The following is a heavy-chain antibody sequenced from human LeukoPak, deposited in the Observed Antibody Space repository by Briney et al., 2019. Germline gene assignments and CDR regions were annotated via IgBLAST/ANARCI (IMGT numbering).Heavy chain of an antibody. V-gene: IGHV4-59*01. CDR1: GGSISGFH. CDR2: IYYSGTT. D-gene: IGHD3-16*01. CDR3: ARRLTTRSYYFDY. Sequence: PSETLSLTCSVSGGSISGFHWSWIRQPPGKGLEWIGDIYYSGTTNYNSSLKSRVTISVDTSKNQFSLRLSSVTAADTALYYCARRLTTRSYYFDYWGQGTLVTVSS. J-gene: IGHJ4*02.